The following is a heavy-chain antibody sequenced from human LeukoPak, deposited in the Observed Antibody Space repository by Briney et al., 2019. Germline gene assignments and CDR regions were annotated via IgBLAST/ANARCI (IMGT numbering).Heavy chain of an antibody. Sequence: PSETLSLTCTVSGGSISSSSSYWGWIRQPPGKGLEWIGSIYYSGSTYYNPSLKSRVTISVDTSKNQFSLKLSSVTAADTAVYYCAVELTIFGVVTNHPLDYWGQGTLVTVSS. CDR3: AVELTIFGVVTNHPLDY. D-gene: IGHD3-3*01. CDR1: GGSISSSSSY. J-gene: IGHJ4*02. CDR2: IYYSGST. V-gene: IGHV4-39*01.